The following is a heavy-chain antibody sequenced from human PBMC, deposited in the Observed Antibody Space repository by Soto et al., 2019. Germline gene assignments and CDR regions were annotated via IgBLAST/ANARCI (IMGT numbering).Heavy chain of an antibody. CDR2: ISDIGGNT. J-gene: IGHJ4*02. V-gene: IGHV3-23*01. CDR1: GFTFSNYA. Sequence: EVQLLESGGGLVQPGGSLTLSCAASGFTFSNYAMSWVRQAPGKGLEWVSGISDIGGNTYYADSVKGRFTISRDTSKNTLFLQMNSLRAEDTAVYYWAREYSSAWKTSDYWGQGTLVTVSS. D-gene: IGHD6-19*01. CDR3: AREYSSAWKTSDY.